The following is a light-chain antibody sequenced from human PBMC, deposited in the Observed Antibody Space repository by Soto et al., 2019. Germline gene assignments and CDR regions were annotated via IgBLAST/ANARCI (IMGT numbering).Light chain of an antibody. Sequence: EIVLTQSPGTLSLSPGERATLSCRASQSVSSSYLAWYQQKPGQAPRLLIYGASSRATGIPHRFSGSGSGTDFPLSISRLEPEDFAVYYCQQYGSSPTFGPGTKVDIK. CDR3: QQYGSSPT. J-gene: IGKJ3*01. CDR2: GAS. V-gene: IGKV3-20*01. CDR1: QSVSSSY.